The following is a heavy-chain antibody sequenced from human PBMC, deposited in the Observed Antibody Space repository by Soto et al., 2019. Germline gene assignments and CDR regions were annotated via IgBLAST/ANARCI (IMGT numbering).Heavy chain of an antibody. CDR3: ARPFGSGSYYIRSYYYGMDV. Sequence: QVQLVPSGAEVKKPGSSVKVSCKASGGTFSSYAISWVRQAPGQGLEWMGGIIPIFGTANYAQKFQGRVRISADESTRTAYMELSSLRSEDAAVYYCARPFGSGSYYIRSYYYGMDVWGQGTTVTVSS. D-gene: IGHD3-10*01. CDR1: GGTFSSYA. V-gene: IGHV1-69*01. CDR2: IIPIFGTA. J-gene: IGHJ6*02.